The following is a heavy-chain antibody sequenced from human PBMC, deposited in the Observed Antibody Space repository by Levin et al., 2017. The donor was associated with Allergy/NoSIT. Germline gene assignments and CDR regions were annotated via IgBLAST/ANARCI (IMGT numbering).Heavy chain of an antibody. D-gene: IGHD3-10*01. Sequence: SETLSLTCTVSGGSISSSSYYWGWIRQPPGKGLEWIGSIYYSGSTYYNPSLKSRVTISVDTSKNQFSLKLSSVTAADTAVYYCARSLKSMVPYWYFDLWGRGTLVTVSS. CDR3: ARSLKSMVPYWYFDL. V-gene: IGHV4-39*01. CDR2: IYYSGST. J-gene: IGHJ2*01. CDR1: GGSISSSSYY.